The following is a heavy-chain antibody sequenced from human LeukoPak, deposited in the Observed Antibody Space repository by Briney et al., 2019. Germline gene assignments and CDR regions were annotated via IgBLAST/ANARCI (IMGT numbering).Heavy chain of an antibody. V-gene: IGHV4-61*02. D-gene: IGHD2-2*01. CDR2: IYTSGST. CDR1: GGSISSGSYY. CDR3: ASRHCSSTSCFYFDY. J-gene: IGHJ4*02. Sequence: SQTLSLTCTVSGGSISSGSYYWSWIRQPAGKGLEGIGRIYTSGSTNYNPSLKSRVTISVDTSKNQFSLKLSSVTAADTAVYYCASRHCSSTSCFYFDYWGQGTLVTVSS.